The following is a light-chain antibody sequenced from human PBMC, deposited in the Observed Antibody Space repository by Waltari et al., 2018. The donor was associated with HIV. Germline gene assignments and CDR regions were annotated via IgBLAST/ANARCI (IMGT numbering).Light chain of an antibody. Sequence: QSVLTPPPSVSAAPGQKVAISCSVSSSNIGTDYVSWSHHVPGPAPKLLIYDNDKRPSGTPDRFSGSKSGTSATLDITGLQTGDGADYYCGTWDRSLGGGVFGGGTKLTVL. CDR1: SSNIGTDY. CDR2: DND. V-gene: IGLV1-51*01. CDR3: GTWDRSLGGGV. J-gene: IGLJ3*02.